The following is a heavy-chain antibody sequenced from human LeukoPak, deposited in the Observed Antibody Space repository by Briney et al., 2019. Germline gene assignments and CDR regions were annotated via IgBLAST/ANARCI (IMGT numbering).Heavy chain of an antibody. Sequence: HPGGSLRLSCAASGFTFSTYAVNWVRQAPGKGLEWVSTISGSGDSTYYADSVKGRFTISRDNSKNTLYLQMNSLRAEDTAVYYCAKKPSNFDWLYESPFDYWGQGTLVTVSS. CDR1: GFTFSTYA. V-gene: IGHV3-23*01. D-gene: IGHD3-9*01. CDR3: AKKPSNFDWLYESPFDY. J-gene: IGHJ4*02. CDR2: ISGSGDST.